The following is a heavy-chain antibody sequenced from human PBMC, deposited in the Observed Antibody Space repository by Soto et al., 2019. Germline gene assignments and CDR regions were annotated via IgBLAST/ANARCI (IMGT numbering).Heavy chain of an antibody. J-gene: IGHJ4*02. V-gene: IGHV4-34*01. CDR2: ISQSGNT. CDR1: SGSLSGYY. CDR3: ARVPTNNGFFDY. Sequence: PSETLSLTCSIYSGSLSGYYWSWIRQPPGKGLEWIGEISQSGNTNYSPSLKSRVSISIDTSKKQFSLNLASVSAADTAVYYCARVPTNNGFFDYWGQGTLVTVSS. D-gene: IGHD2-8*01.